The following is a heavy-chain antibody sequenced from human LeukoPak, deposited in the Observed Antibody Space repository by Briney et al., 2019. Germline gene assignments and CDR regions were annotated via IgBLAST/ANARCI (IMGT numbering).Heavy chain of an antibody. CDR1: GFTFSSYA. Sequence: GGSLRLSCAASGFTFSSYAISWARQAPGKGLEWVSGISGSAVITYYTDSVKGRFTISRDNSKNTLYLQMNSLRVEDTAVYYCANSGPLWFGELNIDYWGQGGDHTVSS. CDR2: ISGSAVIT. V-gene: IGHV3-23*01. D-gene: IGHD3-10*01. CDR3: ANSGPLWFGELNIDY. J-gene: IGHJ4*02.